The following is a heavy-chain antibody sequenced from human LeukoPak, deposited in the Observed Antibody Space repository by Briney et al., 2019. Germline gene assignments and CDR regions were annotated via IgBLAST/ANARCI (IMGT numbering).Heavy chain of an antibody. Sequence: PSHTLSLTCTVSGGSISSGGYYWSWIRQHPGKGLEWIGYIYYSGSTYYNPSLKSRVTISVDTSKNQFSLKLSSVTAADTAVYYCARSPGQLLYMGAFDIWGQGTMVTVSS. CDR1: GGSISSGGYY. CDR3: ARSPGQLLYMGAFDI. CDR2: IYYSGST. D-gene: IGHD2-2*02. J-gene: IGHJ3*02. V-gene: IGHV4-31*03.